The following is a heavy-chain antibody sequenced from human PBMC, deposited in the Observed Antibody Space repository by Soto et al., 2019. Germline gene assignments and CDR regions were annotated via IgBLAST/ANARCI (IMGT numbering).Heavy chain of an antibody. V-gene: IGHV1-3*01. J-gene: IGHJ6*02. CDR2: INAGNGNT. Sequence: GASVKVSCKASGYTFTSYAMHWVRQAPGQRLEWMGWINAGNGNTKYSQKFQGRVTITRDTSASTAYMELSSLRSEDTAVYYCAKAVYCTTGVCPTYYYYGMDVWGQGTTVTVSS. D-gene: IGHD2-8*01. CDR3: AKAVYCTTGVCPTYYYYGMDV. CDR1: GYTFTSYA.